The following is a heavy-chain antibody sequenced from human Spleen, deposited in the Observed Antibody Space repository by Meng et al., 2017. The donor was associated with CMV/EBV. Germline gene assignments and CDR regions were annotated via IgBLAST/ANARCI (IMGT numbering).Heavy chain of an antibody. CDR2: IRYDGSNK. Sequence: QVQLVESGXGVVQPGGSLRLSCAASGFTFSSYGMHWVRQAPGKGLEWVAFIRYDGSNKYYADSVKGRFTISRDNSKNTLYLQMNSLRAEDTAVYYCAKDHSSSWNYFDYWGQGTLGTVSS. V-gene: IGHV3-30*02. CDR3: AKDHSSSWNYFDY. D-gene: IGHD6-13*01. J-gene: IGHJ4*02. CDR1: GFTFSSYG.